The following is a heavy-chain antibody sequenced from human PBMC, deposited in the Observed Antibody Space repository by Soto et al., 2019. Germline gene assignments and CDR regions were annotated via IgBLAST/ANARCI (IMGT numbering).Heavy chain of an antibody. J-gene: IGHJ6*02. Sequence: SVKVSCKASGFTFTSSAVQWVRQARGQRLEWIGWIVVGSGNTNYAQKFQERVTITRDMSTSTAYMELSSLRSEDTAVYYCAAEELVQEEPDYYGMDVWGQGTTVTVSS. CDR3: AAEELVQEEPDYYGMDV. CDR2: IVVGSGNT. D-gene: IGHD6-13*01. CDR1: GFTFTSSA. V-gene: IGHV1-58*01.